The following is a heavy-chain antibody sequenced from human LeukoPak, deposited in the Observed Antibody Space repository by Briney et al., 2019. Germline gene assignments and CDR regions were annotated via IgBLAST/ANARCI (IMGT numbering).Heavy chain of an antibody. Sequence: PGGSLRLSCAASGFTFSSYAMNWVRQAPGKGLVWVSRIASDGSSTTYADSVKGRFSISRVNAKNTLYLQMNSLRVEDTAVYYCTRGRPHGNDYWGQGTLVTVSS. CDR1: GFTFSSYA. CDR2: IASDGSST. D-gene: IGHD4-23*01. V-gene: IGHV3-74*01. CDR3: TRGRPHGNDY. J-gene: IGHJ4*02.